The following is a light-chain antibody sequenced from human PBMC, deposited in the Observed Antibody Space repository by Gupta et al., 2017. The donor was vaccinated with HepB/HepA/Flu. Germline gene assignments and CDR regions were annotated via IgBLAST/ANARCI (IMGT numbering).Light chain of an antibody. V-gene: IGKV1-5*03. Sequence: DIQMTQSPSTLSVSVGQRVTITCRASQNVNTYVAWYKQSPGKAPELLIYKASYLQSGVPSRFSGSGSGTEFTLTITNLQPEDFVTYYCQQDYYFPYSFGQGTKLEIK. J-gene: IGKJ2*03. CDR1: QNVNTY. CDR2: KAS. CDR3: QQDYYFPYS.